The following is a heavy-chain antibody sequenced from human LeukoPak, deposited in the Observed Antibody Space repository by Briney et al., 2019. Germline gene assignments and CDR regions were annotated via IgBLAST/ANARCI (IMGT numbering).Heavy chain of an antibody. Sequence: EASVKVSCAASGYVFTDYIHYYIHWVRQAPGQGLEWVGWISPYNGGTIYAQRFQGRVTLTRDTSINTAYMELNSLLSDDVAVYYCVRVSTGWNFGYWGQGSLVTVSS. CDR1: GYVFTDYIHYY. CDR3: VRVSTGWNFGY. J-gene: IGHJ4*02. CDR2: ISPYNGGT. V-gene: IGHV1-2*02. D-gene: IGHD2-8*02.